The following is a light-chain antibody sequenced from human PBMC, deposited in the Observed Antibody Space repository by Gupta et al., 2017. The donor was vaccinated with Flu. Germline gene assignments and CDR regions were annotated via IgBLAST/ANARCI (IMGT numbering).Light chain of an antibody. Sequence: VTISCTGSSSNIGAGYDVHWYQQLPGTAPKLLIYDNYNRPSGVPDRFSGSKSGTSASLAITGLQAEDEADYFCQSYDTSLRGSDVFGTGTRVTV. CDR1: SSNIGAGYD. CDR3: QSYDTSLRGSDV. CDR2: DNY. V-gene: IGLV1-40*01. J-gene: IGLJ1*01.